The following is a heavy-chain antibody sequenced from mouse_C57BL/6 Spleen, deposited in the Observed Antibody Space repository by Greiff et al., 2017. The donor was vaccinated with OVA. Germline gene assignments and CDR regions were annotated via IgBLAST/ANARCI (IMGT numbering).Heavy chain of an antibody. V-gene: IGHV5-17*01. D-gene: IGHD2-3*01. CDR2: ISSGSSTI. CDR3: ARRGLLRYPMDY. J-gene: IGHJ4*01. CDR1: GFTFSDYG. Sequence: EVKVVESGGGLVKPGGSLKLSCAASGFTFSDYGMHWVRQAPEKGLEWVAYISSGSSTIYYADTVKGRFTISRDNAKNTLFLQMTSLRSEDTARYYCARRGLLRYPMDYWGQGTSVTVSS.